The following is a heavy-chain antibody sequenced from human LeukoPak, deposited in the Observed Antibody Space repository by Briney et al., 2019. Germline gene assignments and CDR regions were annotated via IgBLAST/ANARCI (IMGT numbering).Heavy chain of an antibody. CDR1: GGTFSSYA. D-gene: IGHD3-3*01. CDR3: AREVKAVDFWSGYGAFDI. CDR2: IIPILGIA. V-gene: IGHV1-69*04. Sequence: SVKVSCKASGGTFSSYAISWVRQAPGQGLEWMGRIIPILGIANYAQKFQGRVTMTRDTSTSTVYMELSSLRSEDTAVYYCAREVKAVDFWSGYGAFDIWGQGTMVTVSS. J-gene: IGHJ3*02.